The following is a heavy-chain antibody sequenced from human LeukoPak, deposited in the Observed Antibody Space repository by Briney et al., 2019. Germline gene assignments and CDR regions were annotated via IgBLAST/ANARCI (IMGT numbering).Heavy chain of an antibody. D-gene: IGHD3-10*01. Sequence: GGSLRLSCAASGFTFGRYSMNWVRQAPGKGLVWVSRINEDGSSTSYAESVRGRFTISRDNAKNTLYLQMNSLRAEDAAVYYCTTDTFGARDSWGQGTLVTVSS. CDR2: INEDGSST. CDR3: TTDTFGARDS. J-gene: IGHJ4*02. V-gene: IGHV3-74*01. CDR1: GFTFGRYS.